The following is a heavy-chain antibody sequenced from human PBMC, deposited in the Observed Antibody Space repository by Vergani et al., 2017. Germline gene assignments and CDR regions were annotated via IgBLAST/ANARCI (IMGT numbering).Heavy chain of an antibody. CDR1: GFTFSDYY. J-gene: IGHJ3*02. Sequence: QVQLVESGGGLVKPGGSLRLSCAASGFTFSDYYMSWIRQAPGKGLEWVSYISSSGSTIYYADSVKGRFTISRDNAKNSLYLQMKSLRAEDTAVYYCARDFPAGGLVVITTDAFDMWGQGTMVTVSS. CDR2: ISSSGSTI. CDR3: ARDFPAGGLVVITTDAFDM. V-gene: IGHV3-11*01. D-gene: IGHD3-22*01.